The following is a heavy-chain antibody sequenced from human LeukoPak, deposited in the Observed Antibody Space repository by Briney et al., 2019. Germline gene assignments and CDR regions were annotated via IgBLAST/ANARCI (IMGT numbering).Heavy chain of an antibody. CDR1: GFSFGSYW. Sequence: GGSLRLSCTASGFSFGSYWMNWVRQAPGKGLEWLANIKEDGSKIYYLDSVKGRFTISRDNAKNSLYLQMDSLRAEDTAVYYCARLPSRRYYYGSGSYRSDYYFDYWGQGTLVTVSS. V-gene: IGHV3-7*01. CDR2: IKEDGSKI. CDR3: ARLPSRRYYYGSGSYRSDYYFDY. J-gene: IGHJ4*02. D-gene: IGHD3-10*01.